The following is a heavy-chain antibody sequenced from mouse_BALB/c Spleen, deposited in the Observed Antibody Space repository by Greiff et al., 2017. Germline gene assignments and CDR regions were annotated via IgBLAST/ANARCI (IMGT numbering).Heavy chain of an antibody. D-gene: IGHD3-2*02. CDR2: IDPENGNT. CDR3: AGYDYAMDY. CDR1: GFNIKDYY. Sequence: EVMLVESGAELVRPGALVKLSCKASGFNIKDYYMHWVKQRPEQGLEWIGWIDPENGNTIYDPKFQGKASITADTSSNTAYLQLSSLTSEDTAVYYCAGYDYAMDYWGQGTSVTVSS. V-gene: IGHV14-1*02. J-gene: IGHJ4*01.